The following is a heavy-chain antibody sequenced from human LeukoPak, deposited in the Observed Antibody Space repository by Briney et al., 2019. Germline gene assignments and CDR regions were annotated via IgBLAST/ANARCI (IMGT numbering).Heavy chain of an antibody. CDR1: GGTFSSYA. D-gene: IGHD3-10*01. CDR3: ARDRTVRGAPPVY. V-gene: IGHV1-18*01. CDR2: ISAYNGNT. J-gene: IGHJ4*02. Sequence: ASVKVSCKASGGTFSSYAISWVRQAPGQGLEWMGWISAYNGNTNYAQKLQGRVTMTTDTSTSTAYMELRSLRSDDAAVYYCARDRTVRGAPPVYWGQGTLVTVSS.